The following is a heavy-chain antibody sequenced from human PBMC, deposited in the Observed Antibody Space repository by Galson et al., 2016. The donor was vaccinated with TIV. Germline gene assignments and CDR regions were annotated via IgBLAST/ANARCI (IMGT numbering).Heavy chain of an antibody. CDR1: GYSFTSYS. CDR3: ARAWPPFPVATWRKSDYYYNGRDV. V-gene: IGHV1-18*01. CDR2: ISGYNGKT. J-gene: IGHJ6*02. Sequence: QSGAEVKKPGESLRISCKASGYSFTSYSISWVRQAPGQGLEWMGWISGYNGKTNHAQKFQGRLTMTTDTPTTKAYMELRSLRSDDTAVYYCARAWPPFPVATWRKSDYYYNGRDVWGQGTTVTVSS. D-gene: IGHD2/OR15-2a*01.